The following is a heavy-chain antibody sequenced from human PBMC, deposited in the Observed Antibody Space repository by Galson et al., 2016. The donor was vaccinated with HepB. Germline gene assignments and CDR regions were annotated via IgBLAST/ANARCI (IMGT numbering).Heavy chain of an antibody. V-gene: IGHV3-64D*06. D-gene: IGHD1-1*01. CDR3: VKDRGWGYTSNAFDI. CDR2: ISDNGGST. Sequence: SLRLSCAASGFTFSSCAMHWVRQAPGKGLESVSAISDNGGSTYYADSVKGGFTISRDNSKNTLYLRMSSLRAEDTAVYYCVKDRGWGYTSNAFDIWGQGTMVTVSS. CDR1: GFTFSSCA. J-gene: IGHJ3*02.